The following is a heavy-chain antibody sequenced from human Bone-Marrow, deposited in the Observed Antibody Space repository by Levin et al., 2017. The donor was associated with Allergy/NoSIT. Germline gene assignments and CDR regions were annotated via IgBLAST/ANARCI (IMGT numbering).Heavy chain of an antibody. CDR3: ASRGYSYGWALEY. CDR2: ISYDGSNK. D-gene: IGHD5-18*01. V-gene: IGHV3-30-3*01. J-gene: IGHJ4*02. Sequence: PSETLSLTCAASGFTFSSYAMHWVRQAPGKGLEWVAVISYDGSNKYYADSVKGRFTISRDNSKNTLYLQMNSLRAEDTAVYYCASRGYSYGWALEYWGQGTLVTVSS. CDR1: GFTFSSYA.